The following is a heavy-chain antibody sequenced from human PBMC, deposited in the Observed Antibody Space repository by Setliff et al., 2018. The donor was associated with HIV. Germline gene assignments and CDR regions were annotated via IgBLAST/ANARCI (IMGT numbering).Heavy chain of an antibody. D-gene: IGHD4-17*01. CDR1: GFTFSSYE. CDR2: ISSSGSTI. J-gene: IGHJ6*02. CDR3: AGEIRTVYTVGHYFYGIDV. Sequence: SLRLSCAASGFTFSSYEMNWVRQAPGKGLEWVSYISSSGSTIYYADSVKGRFTISRDNTKNSLYLQMNSLRAGDTAVYYCAGEIRTVYTVGHYFYGIDVWGQGTAVTVSS. V-gene: IGHV3-48*03.